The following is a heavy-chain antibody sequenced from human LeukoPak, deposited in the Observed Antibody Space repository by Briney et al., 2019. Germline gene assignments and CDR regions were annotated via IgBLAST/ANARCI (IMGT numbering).Heavy chain of an antibody. CDR2: VYYSGAT. V-gene: IGHV4-59*08. CDR3: ARRVAVTGIYCFDH. CDR1: GGAISTYY. J-gene: IGHJ4*02. Sequence: SETLSLTCTVPGGAISTYYWSWIRQPPGKGLEWIGYVYYSGATNYNPSLKSRVTISLDTSKNQFSLRLTSVTAADTAVYYCARRVAVTGIYCFDHWGQGTPVTVSS. D-gene: IGHD6-19*01.